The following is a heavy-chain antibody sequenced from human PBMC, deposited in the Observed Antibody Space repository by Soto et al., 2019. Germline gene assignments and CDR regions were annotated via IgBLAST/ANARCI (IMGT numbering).Heavy chain of an antibody. Sequence: EVQLVESGGGLVQPWWSLRLSCAASGFAFSSYSMNWVRQAPGRGLEWVSYISSSIGSIYYADSMKGRFTISRENAKSSLYLQVNSLSASDTAVYFCDRGAHSNSFLFTHWGQGTLFVVSS. CDR2: ISSSIGSI. J-gene: IGHJ1*01. CDR3: DRGAHSNSFLFTH. CDR1: GFAFSSYS. D-gene: IGHD5-18*01. V-gene: IGHV3-48*01.